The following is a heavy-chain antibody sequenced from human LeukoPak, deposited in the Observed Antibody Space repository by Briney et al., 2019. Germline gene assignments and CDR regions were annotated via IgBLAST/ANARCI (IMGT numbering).Heavy chain of an antibody. J-gene: IGHJ4*02. D-gene: IGHD1-26*01. CDR2: IYYSGST. CDR3: ARLKSGSSRHFDY. V-gene: IGHV4-39*01. CDR1: GGSISSSSYY. Sequence: PSETLSLTCTVSGGSISSSSYYWGWIRQPPGKGLEWFGSIYYSGSTYYNPSLKSRVTISVDTSKYQFSLKLSSVSAADTAVYYCARLKSGSSRHFDYWGQGTLVTVSS.